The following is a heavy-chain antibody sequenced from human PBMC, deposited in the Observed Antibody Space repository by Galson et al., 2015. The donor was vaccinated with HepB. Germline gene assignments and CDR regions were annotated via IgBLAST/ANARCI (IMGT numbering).Heavy chain of an antibody. CDR3: ARERHYGSGSLDY. V-gene: IGHV3-66*02. CDR2: IYSGGST. CDR1: GFTVSSNY. Sequence: SLRLSCAASGFTVSSNYMSWVRQAPGKGLEWVSVIYSGGSTYYADSVKGRFTISRDNSKNTPYLQMNSLRAEDTAVYYCARERHYGSGSLDYWGQGTLVTVSS. J-gene: IGHJ4*02. D-gene: IGHD3-10*01.